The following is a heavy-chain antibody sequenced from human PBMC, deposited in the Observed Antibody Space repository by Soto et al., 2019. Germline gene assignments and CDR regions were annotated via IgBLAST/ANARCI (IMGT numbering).Heavy chain of an antibody. CDR1: GFTFSSYA. V-gene: IGHV3-33*01. D-gene: IGHD6-6*01. CDR3: ARGPFEHPWRPFDS. Sequence: QVQLVESGGGVVQPGRSLRLSCAASGFTFSSYAMHWVRQAPGKGLEWVAGIWYDGSNKYYEDSVKGRFAISRDNSKNTLQLQMNSLRAEDTAEYYCARGPFEHPWRPFDSWGQETLVTVSS. J-gene: IGHJ4*02. CDR2: IWYDGSNK.